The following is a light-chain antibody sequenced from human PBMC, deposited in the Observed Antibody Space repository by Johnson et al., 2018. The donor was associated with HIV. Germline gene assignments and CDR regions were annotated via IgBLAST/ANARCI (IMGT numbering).Light chain of an antibody. Sequence: QSVLTQPPSVSAAPGQKVTISCSGSSSNIGNNYVSWYQHLPGTAPKLLIYDNNKRPSGIPDRFSGSKSGTSATLGITGLQTGDEADYYCGTWDSSLGVFGTGTKVTVL. CDR1: SSNIGNNY. CDR3: GTWDSSLGV. CDR2: DNN. J-gene: IGLJ1*01. V-gene: IGLV1-51*01.